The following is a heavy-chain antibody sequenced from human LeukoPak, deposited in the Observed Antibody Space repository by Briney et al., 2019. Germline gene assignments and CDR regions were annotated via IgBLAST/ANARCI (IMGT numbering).Heavy chain of an antibody. D-gene: IGHD1-26*01. V-gene: IGHV1-69*01. CDR2: IIPIFGTA. CDR1: GGTFTSYA. J-gene: IGHJ4*02. Sequence: SVKVSCKASGGTFTSYAFSWVRQAPGQGLEWMGGIIPIFGTANYAQKFQGRVTITADESTSTAYMELSSLRSEDTAVYYCARDRYSGSYLSWGQGTLVTVSS. CDR3: ARDRYSGSYLS.